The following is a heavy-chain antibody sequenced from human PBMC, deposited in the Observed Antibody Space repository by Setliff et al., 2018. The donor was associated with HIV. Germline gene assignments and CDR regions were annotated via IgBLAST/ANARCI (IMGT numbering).Heavy chain of an antibody. J-gene: IGHJ1*01. V-gene: IGHV4-61*09. CDR1: GGSISSGSYY. Sequence: SETLSLTCTVSGGSISSGSYYWTWIRQPAGKGLEWIGHIYTTGSTNYNPSLKSRVTISVDTSKNQLSLKLNSVTAADTAVYYCARDQGVWDYGGGSLLREYFHQWGQGTLVTVSS. CDR2: IYTTGST. D-gene: IGHD4-17*01. CDR3: ARDQGVWDYGGGSLLREYFHQ.